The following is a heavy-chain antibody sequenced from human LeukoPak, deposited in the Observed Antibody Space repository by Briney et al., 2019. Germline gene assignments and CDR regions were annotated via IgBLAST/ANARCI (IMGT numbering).Heavy chain of an antibody. Sequence: LETLSLTCTVSGGSISSYYWSWIRQPPGKGLEWIGYIYYSGSTNYNPSLKSRVAISVDTSKNQFSLKLSSVTAADTAVYYCAREAYRYSSSSSYFDYWGQGTLVTVSS. J-gene: IGHJ4*02. CDR3: AREAYRYSSSSSYFDY. CDR2: IYYSGST. V-gene: IGHV4-59*01. CDR1: GGSISSYY. D-gene: IGHD6-13*01.